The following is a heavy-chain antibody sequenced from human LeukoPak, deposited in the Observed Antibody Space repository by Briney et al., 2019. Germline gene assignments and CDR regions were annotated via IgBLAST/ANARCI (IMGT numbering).Heavy chain of an antibody. CDR1: GFTFSSYA. CDR2: ISYDGSNK. J-gene: IGHJ4*02. V-gene: IGHV3-30-3*01. CDR3: ATPVFDY. Sequence: GGSLRLSCAASGFTFSSYAMHWVRQAPGKGLEWVAVISYDGSNKYYADSVKGRFTISRDNSKNTLYLQMNSLRAEDTAVYCCATPVFDYWGQGTLVTVSS.